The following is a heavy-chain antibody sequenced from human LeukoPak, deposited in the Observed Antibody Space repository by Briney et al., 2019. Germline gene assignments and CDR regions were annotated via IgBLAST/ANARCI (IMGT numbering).Heavy chain of an antibody. D-gene: IGHD2-2*01. CDR3: ASKGDGFCSSSRCQGAFDY. J-gene: IGHJ3*01. CDR2: IIPIFGTA. Sequence: ASVKVSCKASGGTFSSYAISWVRQAPGQGLEWMGGIIPIFGTANYAQKFQGRVTITADESTSTAYMELSSLMSDDTAVYYCASKGDGFCSSSRCQGAFDYWGQGSMVTVSS. CDR1: GGTFSSYA. V-gene: IGHV1-69*13.